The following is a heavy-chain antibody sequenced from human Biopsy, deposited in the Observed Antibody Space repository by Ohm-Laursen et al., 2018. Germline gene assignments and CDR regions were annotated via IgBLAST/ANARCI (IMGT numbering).Heavy chain of an antibody. CDR3: ARRRPIDY. CDR2: ISDDGRNK. J-gene: IGHJ4*02. V-gene: IGHV3-30*03. CDR1: GFSFSSYG. Sequence: SLRLSCAASGFSFSSYGMHWVRQAPGKGLEWVAVISDDGRNKYYIDSVRGRFTISRDNANNLLYLQMDSLRAEDTAVYYCARRRPIDYWGQGILVTVSS.